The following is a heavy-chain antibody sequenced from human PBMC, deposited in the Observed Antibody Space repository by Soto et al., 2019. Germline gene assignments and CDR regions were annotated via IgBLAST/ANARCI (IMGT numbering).Heavy chain of an antibody. V-gene: IGHV4-39*01. Sequence: PSETLPLTCTVSGGSISSSDFYWGWLRQPPGKGLDFIGSMYYSGTTYYNPSLKNRITISVDTSKNQFSLKLISVTAADTAVYYCAVVDSTGNWFDPWGQGALVTVSS. CDR2: MYYSGTT. CDR3: AVVDSTGNWFDP. J-gene: IGHJ5*02. D-gene: IGHD3-22*01. CDR1: GGSISSSDFY.